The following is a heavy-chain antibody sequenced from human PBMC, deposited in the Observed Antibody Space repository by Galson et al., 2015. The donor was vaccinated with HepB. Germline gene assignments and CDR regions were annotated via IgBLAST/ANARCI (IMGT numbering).Heavy chain of an antibody. J-gene: IGHJ4*02. D-gene: IGHD3-22*01. V-gene: IGHV1-46*03. CDR3: ARGGKHYDSRRFDY. CDR1: GYTFTSYY. Sequence: SVTVSCKASGYTFTSYYMHWVRQAPGQGLEWMGVIDPSGGRTTYAQKFQGRVTMTRDTSTSTVYMELSSLRSEDTAVYYCARGGKHYDSRRFDYWGQGTLVTVSS. CDR2: IDPSGGRT.